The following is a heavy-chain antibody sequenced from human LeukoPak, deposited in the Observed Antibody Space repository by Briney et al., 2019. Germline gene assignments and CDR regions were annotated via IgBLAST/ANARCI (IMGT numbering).Heavy chain of an antibody. J-gene: IGHJ5*02. V-gene: IGHV3-48*01. CDR2: IRSTGDT. CDR3: ARDAGNSGYGCDL. CDR1: GFAFSSYG. D-gene: IGHD5-12*01. Sequence: GGSLRLSCAASGFAFSSYGMHWVRQAPGKGLEWVSHIRSTGDTFYADSVKGRFTISRDNARNSLYLQMNSLRAEDTAMYYCARDAGNSGYGCDLWGQGTLVTVSS.